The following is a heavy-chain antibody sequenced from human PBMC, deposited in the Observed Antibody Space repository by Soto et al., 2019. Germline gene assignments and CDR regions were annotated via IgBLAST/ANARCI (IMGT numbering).Heavy chain of an antibody. Sequence: ASVKVSCKASGYTFSDCYIHWVRQAPGQGLEWMGWINPNSGGTKYAPKFQGGVTMTRDTSITTAYMELSRLRSGDTAVYYCAREPATAKPEGVDFWGQGTLVTVS. D-gene: IGHD1-1*01. CDR3: AREPATAKPEGVDF. CDR2: INPNSGGT. V-gene: IGHV1-2*02. CDR1: GYTFSDCY. J-gene: IGHJ4*02.